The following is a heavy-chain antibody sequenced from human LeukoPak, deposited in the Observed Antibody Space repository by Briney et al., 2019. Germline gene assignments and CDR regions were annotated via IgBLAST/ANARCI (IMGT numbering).Heavy chain of an antibody. CDR1: GGSFSGYY. D-gene: IGHD3-10*01. CDR3: AAITMVRGVPYDWFDP. CDR2: INHSGST. Sequence: PSETLSLTCAVHGGSFSGYYWSWIRQPPGKGLEWIGEINHSGSTNYNPSLKSRVTISVDTSKNQFSLKLSSVTAADTAVYYCAAITMVRGVPYDWFDPWGQGTLVTVSS. J-gene: IGHJ5*02. V-gene: IGHV4-34*01.